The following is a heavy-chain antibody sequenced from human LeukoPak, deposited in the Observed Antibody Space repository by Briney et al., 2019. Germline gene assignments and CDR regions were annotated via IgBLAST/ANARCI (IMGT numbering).Heavy chain of an antibody. D-gene: IGHD3-22*01. Sequence: GGSLRLSCAASGFTLRSYDMSWVRQAPGKGLERVAATSGSGVNSYYADSVRGRFTISRDNSQNTLYLQMNSLRAEDTAVYYCAREGYYYDSSGYYSDWGQGTLVTVSS. J-gene: IGHJ4*02. CDR2: TSGSGVNS. V-gene: IGHV3-23*01. CDR1: GFTLRSYD. CDR3: AREGYYYDSSGYYSD.